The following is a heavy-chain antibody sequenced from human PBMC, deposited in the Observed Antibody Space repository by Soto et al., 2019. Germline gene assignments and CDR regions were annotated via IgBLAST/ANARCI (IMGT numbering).Heavy chain of an antibody. CDR2: ITSKTGDQ. V-gene: IGHV3-21*02. D-gene: IGHD3-22*01. Sequence: EVRLVESGGGLVKPGGSLRLSCAASGFTFNKYXMNWVRQAPGKGLXWVSSITSKTGDQYYADSVKGRFIISRDNTNNSLSLQVTSLRDEDTAVYYCARDLMPNDRGLGDLAYWGQGTLVTVSS. CDR3: ARDLMPNDRGLGDLAY. CDR1: GFTFNKYX. J-gene: IGHJ4*02.